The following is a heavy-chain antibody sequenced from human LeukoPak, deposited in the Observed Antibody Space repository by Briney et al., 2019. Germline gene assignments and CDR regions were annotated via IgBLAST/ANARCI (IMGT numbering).Heavy chain of an antibody. CDR2: IYYTGST. CDR1: GGSISNYY. V-gene: IGHV4-59*01. J-gene: IGHJ3*02. Sequence: PSETLSLTCTVSGGSISNYYWSWIRQPPGKGLEWIGHIYYTGSTNYNPSLKSRLSMSVDTSKNQYSLRLSSVTAADAAVYYCASSRYSSSWYAAFDMWGQGTVVSVSS. CDR3: ASSRYSSSWYAAFDM. D-gene: IGHD6-13*01.